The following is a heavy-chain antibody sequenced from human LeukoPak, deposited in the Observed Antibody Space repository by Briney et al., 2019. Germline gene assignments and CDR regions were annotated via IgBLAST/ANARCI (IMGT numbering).Heavy chain of an antibody. CDR1: GFTFTSYG. CDR3: ARGGGFDWFRPNFDY. CDR2: ISAYNGNT. D-gene: IGHD3-9*01. Sequence: PGGSLRLSCAASGFTFTSYGISWVRQAPGQGLEWMGWISAYNGNTNYAQKLQGRVTMTTDTSTSTAYMELRSLRSDDTAVYYCARGGGFDWFRPNFDYWGQGTLVTVSS. J-gene: IGHJ4*02. V-gene: IGHV1-18*01.